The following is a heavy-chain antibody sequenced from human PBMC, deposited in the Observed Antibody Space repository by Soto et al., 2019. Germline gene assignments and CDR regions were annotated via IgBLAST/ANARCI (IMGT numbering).Heavy chain of an antibody. CDR2: IYYSGST. D-gene: IGHD6-13*01. Sequence: SSETLSLTCTVSGGSISSGGYYWSWIRQHPGKGLEWIGYIYYSGSTYYNPSLKSRVTISVDTSKNQFSLKLSSVTAADTAVYYCAFTLIAAAGPYYYYGMDVWGQGTTVTVSS. CDR3: AFTLIAAAGPYYYYGMDV. CDR1: GGSISSGGYY. J-gene: IGHJ6*02. V-gene: IGHV4-31*03.